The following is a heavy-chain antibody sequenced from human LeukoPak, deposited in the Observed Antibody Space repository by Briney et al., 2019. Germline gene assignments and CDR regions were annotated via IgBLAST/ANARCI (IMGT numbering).Heavy chain of an antibody. V-gene: IGHV3-23*01. D-gene: IGHD2-15*01. CDR2: ISGSGGST. Sequence: GGSLRLSCAASGFTFSSYAMSWVRQAPGKGLEWVSAISGSGGSTYYADSVKGRFTISRDNSKNTLYLQMNSLRAEDTAVYYCAKEGGRCSGGSCRNWFDPWGQGTLVTVSS. CDR3: AKEGGRCSGGSCRNWFDP. J-gene: IGHJ5*02. CDR1: GFTFSSYA.